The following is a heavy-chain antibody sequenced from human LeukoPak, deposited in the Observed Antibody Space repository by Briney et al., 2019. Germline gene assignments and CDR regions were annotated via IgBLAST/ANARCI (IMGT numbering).Heavy chain of an antibody. Sequence: GGSLRLSCAASGLTVSSNYMSWGRQAPGKGLEWVSVINSGGNPYYRDSVKGRFTISRDNAKNTLHLEMNSLRAEDTAVYYCARGNEVGAFDIWGQGTMVIVSS. CDR3: ARGNEVGAFDI. CDR2: INSGGNP. CDR1: GLTVSSNY. V-gene: IGHV3-66*01. D-gene: IGHD1-1*01. J-gene: IGHJ3*02.